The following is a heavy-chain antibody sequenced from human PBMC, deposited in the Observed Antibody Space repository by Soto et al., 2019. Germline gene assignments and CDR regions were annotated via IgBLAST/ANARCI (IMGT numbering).Heavy chain of an antibody. J-gene: IGHJ4*02. Sequence: ASVKVSFKASGYTFTGYYMHWLRQAPGQGLEWMGWINPNSGGTNYAQKFQGRVTMTRDTSISTAYMELSRLRSDDTAVYYCARDPRVAGLLPCDYWGQGTLVTVSS. D-gene: IGHD6-19*01. CDR1: GYTFTGYY. V-gene: IGHV1-2*02. CDR2: INPNSGGT. CDR3: ARDPRVAGLLPCDY.